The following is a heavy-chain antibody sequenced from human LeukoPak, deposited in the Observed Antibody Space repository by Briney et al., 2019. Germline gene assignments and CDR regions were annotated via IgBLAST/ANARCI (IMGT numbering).Heavy chain of an antibody. Sequence: GGSLRLSCAASGFNFSKYWMLWVRHAPGKGLESVSRIKTDGTVTTYADSVKGRFSVSRDNADNTMFLQMNSVRDEDTAVYYCATKQWLAPPPDSWGQGTTVSVSS. J-gene: IGHJ6*02. CDR3: ATKQWLAPPPDS. V-gene: IGHV3-74*01. CDR2: IKTDGTVT. D-gene: IGHD6-19*01. CDR1: GFNFSKYW.